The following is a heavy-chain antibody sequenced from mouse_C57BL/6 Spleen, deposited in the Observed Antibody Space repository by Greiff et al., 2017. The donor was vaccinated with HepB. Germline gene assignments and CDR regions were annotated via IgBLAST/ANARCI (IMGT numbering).Heavy chain of an antibody. Sequence: VQLKQSGTVLARPGASVKMSCKTSGYTFTSYWMHWVKQRPGQGLEWIGAIYPGNSDTSYNQKFKGKAKLTAVTSASTAYMELSSLTNEDSAVYYCTLVGGSTMVTTEAFAYWGQGTLVTVSA. CDR2: IYPGNSDT. CDR3: TLVGGSTMVTTEAFAY. D-gene: IGHD2-2*01. CDR1: GYTFTSYW. J-gene: IGHJ3*01. V-gene: IGHV1-5*01.